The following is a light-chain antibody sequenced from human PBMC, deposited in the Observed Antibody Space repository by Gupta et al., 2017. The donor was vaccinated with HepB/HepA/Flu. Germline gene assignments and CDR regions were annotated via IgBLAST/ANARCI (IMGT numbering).Light chain of an antibody. CDR1: QSISIY. J-gene: IGKJ1*01. CDR2: TTS. CDR3: QQSDIVPLT. V-gene: IGKV1-39*01. Sequence: DIQMTQSPSSLSASVGDRVTITCRASQSISIYLNWYQQRPGRAPNLLISTTSTLQSGVPSRFGGSGSGTDFTLTISSLQPEDFATYYCQQSDIVPLTFGQGTKVEIK.